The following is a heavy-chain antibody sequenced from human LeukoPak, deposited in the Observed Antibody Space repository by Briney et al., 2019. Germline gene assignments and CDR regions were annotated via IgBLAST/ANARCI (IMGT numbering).Heavy chain of an antibody. V-gene: IGHV3-66*01. Sequence: PGGSLTLSCAASGFIVSSNYMSWVRQAPGKGLEWVSIIYSSGNTYYADSVKGRFTISRDKSKNTLYLQMNSLRAEDTAVYYCARVETSKGYYFDYWGQGTLVTVSS. J-gene: IGHJ4*02. CDR2: IYSSGNT. CDR1: GFIVSSNY. CDR3: ARVETSKGYYFDY.